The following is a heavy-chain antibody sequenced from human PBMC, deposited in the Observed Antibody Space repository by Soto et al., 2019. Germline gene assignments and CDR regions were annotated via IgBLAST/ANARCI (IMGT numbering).Heavy chain of an antibody. D-gene: IGHD6-19*01. CDR2: ISWNGESI. Sequence: EVQLVESGGGLVQPGRSLRLSCAASGFSFGDYAMQWVRQVPGKGLEWVSSISWNGESIGYADSVKGRFTISRDNGKKSVYLQMNSLRGEDKALYYCAQDVGRSGWYDGFASWGQGTLVTVS. V-gene: IGHV3-9*01. CDR1: GFSFGDYA. CDR3: AQDVGRSGWYDGFAS. J-gene: IGHJ4*02.